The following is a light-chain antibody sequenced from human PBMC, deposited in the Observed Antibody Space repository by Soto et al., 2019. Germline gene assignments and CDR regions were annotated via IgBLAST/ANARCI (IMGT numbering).Light chain of an antibody. V-gene: IGKV1-5*03. Sequence: DIQMTQSPSTLSASVGDRVTITCRASQSISSWLAWYQQKPGKAPKLLVYKASSLESGVPSRFSGRGSGTEXXXXXSXXQXXXFATYYCQQYNNYPWTFGQGTKVEIK. CDR2: KAS. CDR3: QQYNNYPWT. J-gene: IGKJ1*01. CDR1: QSISSW.